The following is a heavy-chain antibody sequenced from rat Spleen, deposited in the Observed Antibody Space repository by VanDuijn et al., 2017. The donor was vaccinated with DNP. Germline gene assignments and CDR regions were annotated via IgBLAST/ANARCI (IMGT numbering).Heavy chain of an antibody. Sequence: EVKLVESGGGLVQPGRSLKLSCAASGFNLNDYWMGWVRQAPGKGLEWIGEINKDSSIINYTPSLKDKFTISRDNAQNTLYLQMSKLGSEDTAIYYCSREGDYGSGDYWGQGVMVTVSS. CDR3: SREGDYGSGDY. V-gene: IGHV4-2*01. CDR1: GFNLNDYW. CDR2: INKDSSII. J-gene: IGHJ2*01. D-gene: IGHD1-3*01.